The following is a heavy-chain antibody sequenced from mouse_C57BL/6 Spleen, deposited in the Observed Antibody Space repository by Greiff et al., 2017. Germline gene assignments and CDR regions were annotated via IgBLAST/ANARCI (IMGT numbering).Heavy chain of an antibody. CDR2: IDPSDSYT. J-gene: IGHJ4*01. V-gene: IGHV1-69*01. CDR3: ASVYYDYSYAMDY. D-gene: IGHD2-4*01. CDR1: GYTFTSYW. Sequence: VQLQQPGAELVMPGASVKLSCKASGYTFTSYWMHWVKQRPGQGLEWIGEIDPSDSYTNYNQKFKGKSTLTVDKASSTAYMQLSSLTSEDSAFYYFASVYYDYSYAMDYWGQGTSVTVSS.